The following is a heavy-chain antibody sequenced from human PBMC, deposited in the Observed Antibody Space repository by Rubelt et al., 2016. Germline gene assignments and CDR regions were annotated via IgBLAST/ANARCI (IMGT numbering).Heavy chain of an antibody. J-gene: IGHJ4*02. D-gene: IGHD1-14*01. Sequence: QLQLQESGAGLLKPSETLSLTCAVYGGSFSGYYWSWIRQPPGKGLEWIGEINHSGSTNYNPSLKSRVTISVDTSKNQFSLKLSSVTAADTAVYYCARGRNPDYWGQGTLVTVSS. V-gene: IGHV4-34*01. CDR2: INHSGST. CDR3: ARGRNPDY. CDR1: GGSFSGYY.